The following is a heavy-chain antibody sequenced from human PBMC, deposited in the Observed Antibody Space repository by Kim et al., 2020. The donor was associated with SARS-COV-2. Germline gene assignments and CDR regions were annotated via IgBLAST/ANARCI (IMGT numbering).Heavy chain of an antibody. CDR1: GFTFSNYA. CDR2: VTSNGGIT. J-gene: IGHJ4*02. Sequence: GGSLRLSCSASGFTFSNYAMHWVRQAPGKGLEHVSGVTSNGGITYYADLVKGRFTISRDNSKNTLYLQMSSLRPEDTAVYYCVKGRTTEVFWGQGTLVTVSS. CDR3: VKGRTTEVF. V-gene: IGHV3-64D*09. D-gene: IGHD4-17*01.